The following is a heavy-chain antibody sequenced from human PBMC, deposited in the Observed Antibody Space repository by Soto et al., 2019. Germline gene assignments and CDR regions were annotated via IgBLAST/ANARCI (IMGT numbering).Heavy chain of an antibody. J-gene: IGHJ6*02. CDR3: AKEFMVRGVPPLSFGMDV. CDR2: ISGSGGST. Sequence: GESLKISCAASGFTFSSYAMSWVRQAPGKGLEWVSGISGSGGSTYYADPVKGRFTISRDNSKNTLYLQVNSLRAEDTALYYCAKEFMVRGVPPLSFGMDVWGQGTTVTVSS. CDR1: GFTFSSYA. D-gene: IGHD3-10*01. V-gene: IGHV3-23*01.